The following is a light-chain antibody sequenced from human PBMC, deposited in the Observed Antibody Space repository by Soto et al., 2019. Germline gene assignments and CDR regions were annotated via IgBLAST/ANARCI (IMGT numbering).Light chain of an antibody. CDR1: QSVGSD. CDR3: QQRSNWPPIT. J-gene: IGKJ5*01. CDR2: GAS. V-gene: IGKV3-11*01. Sequence: EIALTQSPGTLSVSPGARAALSCRASQSVGSDLAWYQQKPGQAPRLVIFGASTRATGIPARFSGSGSGTDFTLTISSVEPEDFAVYYCQQRSNWPPITFGQGTRLEIK.